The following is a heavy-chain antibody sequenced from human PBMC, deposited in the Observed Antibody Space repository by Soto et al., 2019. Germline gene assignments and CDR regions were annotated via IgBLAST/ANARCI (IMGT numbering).Heavy chain of an antibody. CDR2: ISGSGGST. V-gene: IGHV3-23*01. CDR3: AKEKGYNWNYGVYFDY. J-gene: IGHJ4*02. Sequence: GGSLRLSCAASGFTFSSYAMSWVRQAPGKGLEWVSAISGSGGSTYYADSVKGRFTISRDNSKNTLYLQMNSLRAEDTAVYYCAKEKGYNWNYGVYFDYWGQGTLVTVSS. D-gene: IGHD1-7*01. CDR1: GFTFSSYA.